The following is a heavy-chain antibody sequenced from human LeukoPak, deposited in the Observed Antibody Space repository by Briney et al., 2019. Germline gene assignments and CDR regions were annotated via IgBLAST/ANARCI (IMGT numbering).Heavy chain of an antibody. D-gene: IGHD4-17*01. CDR2: MTGSGSST. Sequence: GGSLRLSCATSGFTFASYAMGWVRQGPGKGLEWVSAMTGSGSSTYYADSVKGRFTISRDNAKNSLYLQMNSLRAEDTAVYYCVRMGRYGDYDYWGQGTLVTVSS. J-gene: IGHJ4*02. V-gene: IGHV3-23*01. CDR3: VRMGRYGDYDY. CDR1: GFTFASYA.